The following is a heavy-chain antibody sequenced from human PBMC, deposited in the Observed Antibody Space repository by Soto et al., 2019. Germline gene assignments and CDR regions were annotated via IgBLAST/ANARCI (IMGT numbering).Heavy chain of an antibody. V-gene: IGHV1-69*06. D-gene: IGHD3-22*01. CDR3: ARPYYDSSGYYLWYFDY. J-gene: IGHJ4*02. Sequence: QVQLVQSGAEVKKPGSSVKLSCKASGDSFNTFAVTWVRQAPGQGLEWMGGIFPNFDTPNYAQKFQGRVTIIADKSTSTPYMELSSLRSEDTAVYYCARPYYDSSGYYLWYFDYWGQGTLVTVSS. CDR2: IFPNFDTP. CDR1: GDSFNTFA.